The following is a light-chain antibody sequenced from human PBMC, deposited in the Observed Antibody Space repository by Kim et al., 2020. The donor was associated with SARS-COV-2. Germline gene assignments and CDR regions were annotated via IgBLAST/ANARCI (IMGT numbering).Light chain of an antibody. Sequence: SLSPGERATRSCRASQSVSTYLAWYQQKPGQAPRLLIYDASNRATGIPARFSGSGSETDFTLTISSLEPEDFAVYYCQQRRKSITFGQGTRLEIK. V-gene: IGKV3-11*01. CDR3: QQRRKSIT. J-gene: IGKJ5*01. CDR2: DAS. CDR1: QSVSTY.